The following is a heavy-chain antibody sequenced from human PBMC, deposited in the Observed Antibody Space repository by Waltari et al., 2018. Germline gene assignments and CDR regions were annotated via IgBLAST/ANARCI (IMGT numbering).Heavy chain of an antibody. Sequence: EVQLLESGGDLVQPGGSLRLSCDNSGFTFSISAMSVVRQAPGKGLEWVSALSGASSSSHSADSVKGRFTIYRDNSKNTLYLQMNGLRVEDTAIYYCAKDRGDWNYNFDYWGQGTPVTVSS. V-gene: IGHV3-23*01. CDR1: GFTFSISA. J-gene: IGHJ4*02. CDR2: LSGASSSS. CDR3: AKDRGDWNYNFDY. D-gene: IGHD1-7*01.